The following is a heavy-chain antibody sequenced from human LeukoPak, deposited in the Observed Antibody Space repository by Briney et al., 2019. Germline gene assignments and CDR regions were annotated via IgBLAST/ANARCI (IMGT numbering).Heavy chain of an antibody. CDR3: ARAENTMTHLDY. J-gene: IGHJ4*02. Sequence: ASVKVSCKAPGYTFTGYYMHWVRQAPGQGLEWMGWINPNSGGTNYAQKFQGRVTMTRDTSISTAYMELSRLRSDDTAVYYCARAENTMTHLDYWGQGTLVTVSS. D-gene: IGHD3-22*01. CDR1: GYTFTGYY. CDR2: INPNSGGT. V-gene: IGHV1-2*02.